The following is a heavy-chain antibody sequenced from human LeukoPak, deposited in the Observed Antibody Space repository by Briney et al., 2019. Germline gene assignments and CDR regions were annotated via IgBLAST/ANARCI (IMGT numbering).Heavy chain of an antibody. CDR2: IKPDGSEK. J-gene: IGHJ4*02. CDR3: AKDHYGGGL. CDR1: GFTSSSYW. Sequence: GGSLRLSCAASGFTSSSYWMSWVRQAPGKGLEWVANIKPDGSEKQYVDSVRGRFTISRDNARNSLYLQMNSLRAEDTAVYYCAKDHYGGGLWGQGALVTVSS. D-gene: IGHD4-23*01. V-gene: IGHV3-7*04.